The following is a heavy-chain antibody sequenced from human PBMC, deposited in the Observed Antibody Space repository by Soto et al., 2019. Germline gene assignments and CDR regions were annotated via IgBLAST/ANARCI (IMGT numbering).Heavy chain of an antibody. CDR3: ARERREEIHDGYDIDY. Sequence: ASETLSLTCTVSGDSISDYYWSWIRQPAGKGLEWIGRIYTSGSTDYNPSLKSRVTISIDTSKNQFSLKVTSMTAADTAVYYCARERREEIHDGYDIDYSGQGTLVTVYS. CDR2: IYTSGST. J-gene: IGHJ4*02. D-gene: IGHD5-12*01. CDR1: GDSISDYY. V-gene: IGHV4-4*07.